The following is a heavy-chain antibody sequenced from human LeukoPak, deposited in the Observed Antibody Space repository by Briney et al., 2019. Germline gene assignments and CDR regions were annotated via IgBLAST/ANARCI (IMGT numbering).Heavy chain of an antibody. CDR2: INGSGGST. CDR3: AKEISGGIQLWFSLGFDY. Sequence: GGSLRLSCAASGFTFRSYAMIWVRQAPGKGLEGVSAINGSGGSTYYADSVKGRFTISRDNSKNTLYLQMNSLRAEDTAVYYCAKEISGGIQLWFSLGFDYWGQGTLVTVSS. J-gene: IGHJ4*02. D-gene: IGHD5-18*01. V-gene: IGHV3-23*01. CDR1: GFTFRSYA.